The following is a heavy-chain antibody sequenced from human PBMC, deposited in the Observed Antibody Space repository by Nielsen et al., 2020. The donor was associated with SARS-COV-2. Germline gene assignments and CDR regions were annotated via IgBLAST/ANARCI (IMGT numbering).Heavy chain of an antibody. Sequence: WLRQPPGKGLEWIGYIYYSGSTYYNPSLKSRVTISVDTSKNRFSLKLSSVTAADTAVYYCARDHPIGERWPNGDYGMDVWGQGTTVTVSS. V-gene: IGHV4-31*02. CDR3: ARDHPIGERWPNGDYGMDV. J-gene: IGHJ6*02. CDR2: IYYSGST. D-gene: IGHD5-24*01.